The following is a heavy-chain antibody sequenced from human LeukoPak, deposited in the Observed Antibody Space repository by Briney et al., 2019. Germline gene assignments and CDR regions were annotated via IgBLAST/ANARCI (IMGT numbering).Heavy chain of an antibody. CDR3: ARDSPPDI. CDR1: GFTFSNYS. J-gene: IGHJ3*02. V-gene: IGHV3-48*01. CDR2: ISRSSSTI. Sequence: GGSLRLSCAASGFTFSNYSMNWVRQAPGKGLEWVSYISRSSSTIYYADSVKGRFAISRDNAKNSLYLQMNSLRAEDAAVYYCARDSPPDIWGQGTMVTVSS.